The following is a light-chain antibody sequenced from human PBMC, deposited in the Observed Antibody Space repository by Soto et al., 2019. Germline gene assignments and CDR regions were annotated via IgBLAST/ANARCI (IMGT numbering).Light chain of an antibody. CDR2: TDD. CDR3: ASWDDNLHGQV. CDR1: SSNIGNNY. J-gene: IGLJ3*02. V-gene: IGLV1-44*01. Sequence: QSILTQPPSASEAPGQSVTISCSGSSSNIGNNYVHWYYHLPGTAPRLLIYTDDLRPSGVPDRFTGSKSGTSASLAISGLQSEDEGDYYCASWDDNLHGQVFGGGTKLTVL.